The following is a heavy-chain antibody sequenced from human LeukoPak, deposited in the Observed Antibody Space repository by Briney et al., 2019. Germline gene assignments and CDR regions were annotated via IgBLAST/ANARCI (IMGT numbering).Heavy chain of an antibody. CDR3: ARKYCSGGSCYWVDDY. CDR2: IYSGGGT. V-gene: IGHV3-53*01. Sequence: PGGSLRLSCAASGFTVSSSHMSWVRQAPGKGLEWVSLIYSGGGTYYADTVKGRFTISRDDSKNTLSLQMNSLRAEDTAVYYCARKYCSGGSCYWVDDYWGQGTLVTVSS. D-gene: IGHD2-15*01. J-gene: IGHJ4*02. CDR1: GFTVSSSH.